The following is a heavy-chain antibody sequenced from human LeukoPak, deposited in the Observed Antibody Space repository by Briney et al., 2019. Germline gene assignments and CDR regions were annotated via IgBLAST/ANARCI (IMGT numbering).Heavy chain of an antibody. CDR2: IWYDGSPI. V-gene: IGHV3-30*12. Sequence: GGPLRLPCELSGFRHSSFGMHGPRHARGGGPVELAVIWYDGSPIHYADSVKRRFIVSGANLKQTLYLQMNSLRVEDTAMYCGARDADHVGGSYRYDVLDLWGHGTLVTVSS. D-gene: IGHD3-16*02. J-gene: IGHJ3*01. CDR1: GFRHSSFG. CDR3: ARDADHVGGSYRYDVLDL.